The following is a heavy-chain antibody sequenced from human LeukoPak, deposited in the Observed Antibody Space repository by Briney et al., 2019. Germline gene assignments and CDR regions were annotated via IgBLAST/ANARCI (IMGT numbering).Heavy chain of an antibody. V-gene: IGHV4-30-4*01. CDR3: AREEWFDP. CDR2: IYYSGST. J-gene: IGHJ5*02. Sequence: SETRSLTCTVSGGSISSGDYYWSWIRQPPGKGLEWIGYIYYSGSTYYNPSLKSRITISVDTSKNQFSLKLSSVTAADTAVYYCAREEWFDPWGQGTLVTVSS. CDR1: GGSISSGDYY.